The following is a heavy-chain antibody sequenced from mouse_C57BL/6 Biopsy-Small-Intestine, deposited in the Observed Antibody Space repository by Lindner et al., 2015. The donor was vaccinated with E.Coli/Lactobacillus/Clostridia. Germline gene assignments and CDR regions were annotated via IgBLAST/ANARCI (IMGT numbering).Heavy chain of an antibody. CDR1: GFNIKNYY. Sequence: VQLQESGAELVKPGASVKLSCTASGFNIKNYYIHWVKQRTEQGLEWIGRVDPEDGETKYAPKFQGKATMTADTSSNTAYLQLSSLTSEDSAVYYCTTLDDYDGPFAYWGQGTLVTVSA. CDR2: VDPEDGET. CDR3: TTLDDYDGPFAY. D-gene: IGHD2-4*01. V-gene: IGHV14-1*01. J-gene: IGHJ3*01.